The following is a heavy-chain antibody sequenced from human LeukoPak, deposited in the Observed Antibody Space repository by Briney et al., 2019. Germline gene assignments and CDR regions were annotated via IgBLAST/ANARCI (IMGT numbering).Heavy chain of an antibody. CDR1: GFTFSSYW. CDR3: ARDPQRRSDY. CDR2: IQPDGSEK. Sequence: GGSLRLSCVASGFTFSSYWMTWVRQAPGKGLEWMATIQPDGSEKYYVDSVKGRFTISRDNAKNSLYLQMNDLRGEDTAVYYCARDPQRRSDYWGQGTLVTVSS. J-gene: IGHJ4*02. V-gene: IGHV3-7*01.